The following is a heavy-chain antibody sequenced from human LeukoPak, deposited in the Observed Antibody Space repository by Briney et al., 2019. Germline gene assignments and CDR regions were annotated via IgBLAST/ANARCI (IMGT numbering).Heavy chain of an antibody. J-gene: IGHJ4*02. CDR3: ASSSAAEIYYFDY. CDR2: IYYSGST. Sequence: PSETLSLTCTVSGGSISSYYWSWIRQPPGKGLEWIGYIYYSGSTNYNPSLQSRVTISVDTSKNQFSLKLSSVTAADTAVYYCASSSAAEIYYFDYWGQGTLVTVSS. V-gene: IGHV4-59*08. CDR1: GGSISSYY. D-gene: IGHD6-13*01.